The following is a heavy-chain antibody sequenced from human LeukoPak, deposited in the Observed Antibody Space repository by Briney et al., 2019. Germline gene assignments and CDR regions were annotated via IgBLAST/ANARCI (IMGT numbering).Heavy chain of an antibody. J-gene: IGHJ3*02. CDR3: ARDHRSGSERPDAFDI. V-gene: IGHV1-18*01. CDR1: GYTFTSYG. Sequence: ASVKASCKASGYTFTSYGISWVRQAPGQGLEWMGWISAYNGNTNYAQKLQGRVTMTTDTSTSTAYMELRSLRSDDTAVYYCARDHRSGSERPDAFDIWGQGTMVTVSS. D-gene: IGHD1-26*01. CDR2: ISAYNGNT.